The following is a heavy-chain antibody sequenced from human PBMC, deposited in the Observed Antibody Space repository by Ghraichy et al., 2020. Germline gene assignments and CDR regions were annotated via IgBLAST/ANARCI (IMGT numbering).Heavy chain of an antibody. V-gene: IGHV3-30-3*01. Sequence: GGSLRLSCVASGFTFSTFALHWVRQAPGKGLEWVPLISYDGGSKYYADSVKGRFTISRDNSKNTLYLQMNSLRAEDTAVFYCVRVRYGGNGNQISPYFYQYGMDVWARGPWSPSP. J-gene: IGHJ6*02. CDR2: ISYDGGSK. D-gene: IGHD1-1*01. CDR3: VRVRYGGNGNQISPYFYQYGMDV. CDR1: GFTFSTFA.